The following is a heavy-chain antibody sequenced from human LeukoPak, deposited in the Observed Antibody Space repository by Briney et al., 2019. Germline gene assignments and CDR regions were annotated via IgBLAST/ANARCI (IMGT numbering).Heavy chain of an antibody. CDR1: GGSISSSY. Sequence: SETLSLTCTVSGGSISSSYWSWIRQPAGKGLEWIGRIYSSGSTSYNPSLRSRVTISVDTSKNQFSLKLSSVTAADTAVYFCARASYGANADYWGQGTLVTVSS. CDR2: IYSSGST. CDR3: ARASYGANADY. D-gene: IGHD4-23*01. V-gene: IGHV4-4*07. J-gene: IGHJ4*02.